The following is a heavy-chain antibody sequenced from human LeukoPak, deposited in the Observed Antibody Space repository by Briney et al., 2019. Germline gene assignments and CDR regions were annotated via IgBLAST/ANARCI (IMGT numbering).Heavy chain of an antibody. Sequence: GGSLRLSCAASGFTFRSYWMSWVRQAPGKGLEWVANIKQDGSEKYYVDSVKGRFTISRDNARNPLYLQMDSLRADDTAVYYCARDGEPFDYWGQGTLVTVSS. CDR2: IKQDGSEK. J-gene: IGHJ4*02. CDR1: GFTFRSYW. V-gene: IGHV3-7*01. CDR3: ARDGEPFDY.